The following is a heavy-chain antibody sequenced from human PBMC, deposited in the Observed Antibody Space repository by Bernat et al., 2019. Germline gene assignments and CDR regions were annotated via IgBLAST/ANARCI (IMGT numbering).Heavy chain of an antibody. Sequence: EVQLVETGGGLIQPGGSLRLSCAASGFTVSSNYMSWVRHAPGKGLEWVSVIYSGGSTYYADSVKGRFTISRDNSKNTMYLQMNSLRAEDTAVYYCARGIAAGNDAFDIWGQGTMVTVSS. J-gene: IGHJ3*02. D-gene: IGHD6-13*01. CDR2: IYSGGST. CDR1: GFTVSSNY. CDR3: ARGIAAGNDAFDI. V-gene: IGHV3-53*02.